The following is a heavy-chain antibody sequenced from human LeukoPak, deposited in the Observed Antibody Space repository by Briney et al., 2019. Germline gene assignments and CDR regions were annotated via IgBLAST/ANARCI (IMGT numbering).Heavy chain of an antibody. D-gene: IGHD3-9*01. CDR1: GYTFTGYY. J-gene: IGHJ4*02. V-gene: IGHV1-2*02. CDR3: ARDSQLRYFDWLFRFGY. Sequence: ASVKVSCKASGYTFTGYYMHWVRQAPGQGLEWMGWINPNSGGTNYAQKFQGRVTMTRGTSISTAYMELSRLRSDDTAVYYCARDSQLRYFDWLFRFGYWGQGTLVTVSS. CDR2: INPNSGGT.